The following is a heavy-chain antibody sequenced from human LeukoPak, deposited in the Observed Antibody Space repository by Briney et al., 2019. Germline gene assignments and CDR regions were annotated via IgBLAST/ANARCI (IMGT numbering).Heavy chain of an antibody. V-gene: IGHV1-69*13. CDR1: GGTFSSYA. CDR2: IIPIFGTA. J-gene: IGHJ4*02. Sequence: SVKVSCKASGGTFSSYAISWVRQAPGQGLEWMGGIIPIFGTANYAQKFQGRVTITADESTSTAYMELSSLRSEDTAVYYCARHPLDGWELLWYFDYWGQGTLVTVSS. CDR3: ARHPLDGWELLWYFDY. D-gene: IGHD1-26*01.